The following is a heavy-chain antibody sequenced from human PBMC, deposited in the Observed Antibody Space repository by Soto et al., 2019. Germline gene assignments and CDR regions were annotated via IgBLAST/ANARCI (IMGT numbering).Heavy chain of an antibody. J-gene: IGHJ4*02. V-gene: IGHV3-30*18. D-gene: IGHD2-15*01. CDR3: AKDGAEDVSVYYFDY. CDR2: ISYDGSNK. CDR1: GFTFSSYG. Sequence: VGSLRLSCAASGFTFSSYGMHWVRQAPGKGLEWVAVISYDGSNKYYADSVKGRFTISRDNSKNTLYLQMNSLRAEDTAVYYCAKDGAEDVSVYYFDYWGQGTLVTVSS.